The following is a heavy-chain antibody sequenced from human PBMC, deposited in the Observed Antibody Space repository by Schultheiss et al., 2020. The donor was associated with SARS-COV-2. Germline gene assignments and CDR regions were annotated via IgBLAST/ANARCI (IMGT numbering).Heavy chain of an antibody. CDR3: AHTLVVVTGDAFDI. CDR2: IYWDDDK. J-gene: IGHJ3*02. V-gene: IGHV2-5*02. D-gene: IGHD2-21*02. Sequence: SGPTLVKPTQTLTLTCTLSGLSLTTNGVGVGWIRQPPGKALEWLALIYWDDDKRYSPSLKSRLTITKDTSKNQVVLTITNMDPVDTATYYCAHTLVVVTGDAFDIWGQGTMVTVSS. CDR1: GLSLTTNGVG.